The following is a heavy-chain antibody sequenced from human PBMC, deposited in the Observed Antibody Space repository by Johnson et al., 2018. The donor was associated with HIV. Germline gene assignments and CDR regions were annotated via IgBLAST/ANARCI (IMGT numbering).Heavy chain of an antibody. D-gene: IGHD6-6*01. Sequence: VQLVESGGGLVQPGGSLRLSCAASGFTVSNNYMSWVRQAPGKGLEWVSVIYSGGSTYYADSVKGRFTISSDNSKNTLYLQTNSLRTEDTALYYCAAPRWLRSSSKTSEGEGGAFDIWGQGTMVTVSS. CDR1: GFTVSNNY. CDR2: IYSGGST. V-gene: IGHV3-66*01. J-gene: IGHJ3*02. CDR3: AAPRWLRSSSKTSEGEGGAFDI.